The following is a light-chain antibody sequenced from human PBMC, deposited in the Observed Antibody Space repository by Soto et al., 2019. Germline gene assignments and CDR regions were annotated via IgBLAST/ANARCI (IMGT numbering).Light chain of an antibody. CDR1: SSDVGGYNY. V-gene: IGLV2-14*01. Sequence: QSALTQPASVSGSPGQSITISCTGTSSDVGGYNYVSWYQQHPGKAPKLMIYDVSNRPSGVSNRFSGSKSSNTASLSISGLQAEDEADYYCSSYTSNSTPYVFGTGTKVTVL. CDR2: DVS. CDR3: SSYTSNSTPYV. J-gene: IGLJ1*01.